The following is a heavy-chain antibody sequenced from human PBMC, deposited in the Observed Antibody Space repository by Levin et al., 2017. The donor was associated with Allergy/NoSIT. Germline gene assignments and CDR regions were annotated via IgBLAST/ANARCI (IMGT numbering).Heavy chain of an antibody. V-gene: IGHV4-31*03. J-gene: IGHJ2*01. CDR2: IFYSGST. CDR1: GGSISSAAHY. CDR3: ARGPRDPWYFDL. Sequence: PSETLSLTCTVSGGSISSAAHYWSWIRQYPEKGLEWIGYIFYSGSTNYNAALKSRVSISLDTSNNQFSLRLTSVTAADTAVYFCARGPRDPWYFDLWGRGTLVTVSS.